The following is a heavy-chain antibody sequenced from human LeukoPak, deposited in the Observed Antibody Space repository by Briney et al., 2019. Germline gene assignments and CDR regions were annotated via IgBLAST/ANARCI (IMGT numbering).Heavy chain of an antibody. Sequence: GGSLRLSCAASGFTFSSYAMSWVRQAPGKGREWVSAIRGSGGSTYYADSVKGRFTIVRNNSSNTLYLQMNRLRAEDTAVYYCAGDFWSGYYRINAFHIWGQGTMVTVSS. CDR1: GFTFSSYA. D-gene: IGHD3-3*01. J-gene: IGHJ3*02. CDR3: AGDFWSGYYRINAFHI. V-gene: IGHV3-23*01. CDR2: IRGSGGST.